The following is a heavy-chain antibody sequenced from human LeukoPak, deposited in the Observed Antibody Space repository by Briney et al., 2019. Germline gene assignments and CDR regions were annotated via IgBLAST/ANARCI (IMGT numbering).Heavy chain of an antibody. CDR2: INAGNGNT. J-gene: IGHJ4*02. CDR1: GYTFSSYA. Sequence: ASVKVSCKASGYTFSSYAMHWVRQAPGQRLEWMGWINAGNGNTKYSQKFQGRVTITRDTSASTAYMELSSLRSEDTAVYYCARGGGRLGDLLDWGQGTLVTVSS. D-gene: IGHD3-10*01. CDR3: ARGGGRLGDLLD. V-gene: IGHV1-3*01.